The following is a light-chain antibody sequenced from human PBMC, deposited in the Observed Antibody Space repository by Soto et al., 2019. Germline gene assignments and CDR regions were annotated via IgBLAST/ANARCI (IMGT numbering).Light chain of an antibody. Sequence: QSVLTQPASVSGSPGQSITISCTGTSSDVGGYKYVSWYQQHPGKAPKLMIYDIRNRPSGVSNRFSGSKSGNTASLTISGLQAEDEADYYCSSYTSSSTRVFGTGTKLPS. V-gene: IGLV2-14*03. CDR3: SSYTSSSTRV. CDR1: SSDVGGYKY. CDR2: DIR. J-gene: IGLJ1*01.